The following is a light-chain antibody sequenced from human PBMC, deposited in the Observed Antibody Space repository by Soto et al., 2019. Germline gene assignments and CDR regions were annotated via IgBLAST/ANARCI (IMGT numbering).Light chain of an antibody. V-gene: IGKV1-6*01. CDR3: LQDYNYPRT. CDR1: QGIRDD. Sequence: AIQMTQSPSSLSASVGDRVTITCRASQGIRDDLGWYQQKPGKAPKLLIYAASSLQSGVPSRFSGRGFGADFTLTISSLQPEDSATYYCLQDYNYPRTFGQGTKVEIK. CDR2: AAS. J-gene: IGKJ1*01.